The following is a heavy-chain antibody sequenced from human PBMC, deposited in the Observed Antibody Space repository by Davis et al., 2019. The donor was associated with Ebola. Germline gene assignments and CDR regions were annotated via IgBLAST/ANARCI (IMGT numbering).Heavy chain of an antibody. V-gene: IGHV5-51*01. CDR2: IYTGDSDT. CDR1: GNSYTSHW. CDR3: ASLRRTITGMDDGFDI. J-gene: IGHJ3*02. D-gene: IGHD2-8*02. Sequence: GESLMIYCKDSGNSYTSHWIGWVRQLPGKSLERMGIIYTGDSDTRYGPSFRGQVTISADKSVKTAFLQWSSLKASDTARYYCASLRRTITGMDDGFDIWGQGTMVTVSS.